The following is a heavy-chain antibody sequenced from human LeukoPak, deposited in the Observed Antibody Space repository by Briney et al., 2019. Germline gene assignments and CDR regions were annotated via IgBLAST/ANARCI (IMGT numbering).Heavy chain of an antibody. CDR3: AREGYSSGWYPSHFDY. D-gene: IGHD6-19*01. V-gene: IGHV3-48*03. Sequence: GGSLRLSCAASGFTFSSYEMNWVRQAPGKGLEWVSYISSSGSTIYYADSVKGRFTISRDNAKNSLYLQMNSLRAEDTAVYYCAREGYSSGWYPSHFDYWGQGTLVTVSS. CDR1: GFTFSSYE. CDR2: ISSSGSTI. J-gene: IGHJ4*02.